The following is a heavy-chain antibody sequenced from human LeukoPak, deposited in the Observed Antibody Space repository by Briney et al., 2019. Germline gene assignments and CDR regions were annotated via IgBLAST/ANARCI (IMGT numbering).Heavy chain of an antibody. CDR3: VVTTGGYFDY. D-gene: IGHD3-10*01. CDR1: GFTLSNYA. CDR2: ISDSDGST. V-gene: IGHV3-23*01. J-gene: IGHJ4*02. Sequence: PGRSLRLSCAASGFTLSNYAMSWVRQAPGKGLEWVSAISDSDGSTYYGDSLKGRFTISRDNSKNTLYLQMNSLRAEDTAIYYCVVTTGGYFDYWGQGSLVTVSS.